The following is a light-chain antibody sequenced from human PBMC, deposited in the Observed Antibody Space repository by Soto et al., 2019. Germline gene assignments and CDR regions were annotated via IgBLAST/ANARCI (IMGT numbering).Light chain of an antibody. V-gene: IGKV1-27*01. CDR3: QTDNGGPWT. CDR1: QGISNY. J-gene: IGKJ1*01. Sequence: IQMTQSPSSLSASVGDRVTITCRASQGISNYLVWYQQKPGKVPKLLIYAASTLQSGIPSRLSGSGSGTDFTLTISSLQPEDVAPYYGQTDNGGPWTFGQGTKVEIK. CDR2: AAS.